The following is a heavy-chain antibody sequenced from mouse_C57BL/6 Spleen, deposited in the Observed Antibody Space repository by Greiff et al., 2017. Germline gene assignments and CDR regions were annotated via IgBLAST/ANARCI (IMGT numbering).Heavy chain of an antibody. CDR3: AISGGNDLCDY. J-gene: IGHJ2*01. D-gene: IGHD2-2*01. CDR2: IYSGNGYT. V-gene: IGHV1-58*01. Sequence: VQLQQSGAELVRPGSSVKMSCKTSGYTFTSYGINWVKQRPGQGLEWIGYIYSGNGYTEYNEKFKGKATLTSDTSSSTAYTQLSSLTSEDSAIEFCAISGGNDLCDYWGQGTTLTGSS. CDR1: GYTFTSYG.